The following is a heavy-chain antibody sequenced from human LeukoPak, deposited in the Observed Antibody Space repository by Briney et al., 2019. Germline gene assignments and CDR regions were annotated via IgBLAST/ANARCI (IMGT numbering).Heavy chain of an antibody. CDR1: GFTFSSYS. CDR2: ISSSSIYI. Sequence: GGSLRLSCAASGFTFSSYSMNWVRQAPGKGLEWVSSISSSSIYIYYGHSVKGGFAISRDDAKTSLFLQMNSLRAEDTAVYYCARPRGNVEMATIPFDYWGQGTLVTVSS. D-gene: IGHD5-24*01. CDR3: ARPRGNVEMATIPFDY. V-gene: IGHV3-21*01. J-gene: IGHJ4*02.